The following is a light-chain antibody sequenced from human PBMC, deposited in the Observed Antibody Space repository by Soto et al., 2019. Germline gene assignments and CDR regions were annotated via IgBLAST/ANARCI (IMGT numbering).Light chain of an antibody. CDR3: SSYRNSSTLVV. J-gene: IGLJ2*01. CDR2: DVS. Sequence: QSALTQPASVSGSPGQSITISCTGTSSDVGGYNFVSWYQHNPGKAPKLMIYDVSNRPSGVSNRFSGSKSGNTASLTISGLQAEDEADYYCSSYRNSSTLVVFGGGTKLTVL. V-gene: IGLV2-14*03. CDR1: SSDVGGYNF.